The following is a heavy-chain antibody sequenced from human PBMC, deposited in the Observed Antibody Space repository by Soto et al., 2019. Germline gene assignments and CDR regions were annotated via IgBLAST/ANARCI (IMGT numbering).Heavy chain of an antibody. CDR1: GFTFDSHA. CDR3: AKASTYDYVWGDYRYYFDY. V-gene: IGHV3-23*01. CDR2: ISGTGDRT. D-gene: IGHD3-16*02. J-gene: IGHJ4*02. Sequence: GGSLRLSCAASGFTFDSHAMGWVRQAPGKGLYWVSGISGTGDRTQHADSVKGRFTISRDNSKDTLYLQMDSLRAEDTAVYYCAKASTYDYVWGDYRYYFDYWGQGTLVTVS.